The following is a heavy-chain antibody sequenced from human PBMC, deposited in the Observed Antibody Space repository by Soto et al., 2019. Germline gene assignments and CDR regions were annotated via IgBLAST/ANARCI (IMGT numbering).Heavy chain of an antibody. CDR2: ISAYNGNT. Sequence: ASVKVSCKASGYTFTSYGISWVRQAPGQGLEWMGWISAYNGNTNYAQKLQGRVTMTTDTSTSTAYMELRSLRSDDTAVYYCARRSYCSSTSCYIFDYWGQGTLVTVSS. V-gene: IGHV1-18*01. CDR1: GYTFTSYG. J-gene: IGHJ4*02. D-gene: IGHD2-2*02. CDR3: ARRSYCSSTSCYIFDY.